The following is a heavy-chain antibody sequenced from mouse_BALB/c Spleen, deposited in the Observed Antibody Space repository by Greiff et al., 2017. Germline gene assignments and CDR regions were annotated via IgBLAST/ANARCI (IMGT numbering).Heavy chain of an antibody. J-gene: IGHJ4*01. V-gene: IGHV5-6-4*01. D-gene: IGHD2-14*01. CDR2: ISSGGSYT. Sequence: EVKLQESGGGLVKPGGSLKLSCAASGFTFSSYTMSWVRQTPEKRLEWVATISSGGSYTYYPDSVKGRFTISRDNAKNTLYLQMSSLKSEDTAMYYCTRGNRYDVGYAMDYWGQGTSVTVSS. CDR1: GFTFSSYT. CDR3: TRGNRYDVGYAMDY.